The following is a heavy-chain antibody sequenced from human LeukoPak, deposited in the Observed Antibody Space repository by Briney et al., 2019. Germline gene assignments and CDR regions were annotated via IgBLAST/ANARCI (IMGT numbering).Heavy chain of an antibody. J-gene: IGHJ4*02. CDR2: ISRSSSYI. V-gene: IGHV3-21*01. Sequence: GGSLRLSCAASGFTFSDYSMNWVRQAPGKGLEWVSSISRSSSYIHYADSVKGRFTISRDNAKNTLYLQMNSLRAEDTAVYYCGRGGKVEQLVLARWGQASLVTVSS. CDR1: GFTFSDYS. CDR3: GRGGKVEQLVLAR. D-gene: IGHD6-13*01.